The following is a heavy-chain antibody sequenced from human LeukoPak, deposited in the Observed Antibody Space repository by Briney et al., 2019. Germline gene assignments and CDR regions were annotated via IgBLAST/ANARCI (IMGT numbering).Heavy chain of an antibody. D-gene: IGHD6-25*01. CDR3: ARAATERYYYGMDV. CDR1: RFTFSSYW. CDR2: INSDGSST. J-gene: IGHJ6*02. Sequence: PGGSLRLSCAASRFTFSSYWMHWVRQAPGKGLVWVSRINSDGSSTSYADSVKGRFTISRDNAKNTLYLQMNSLRAEDTAVYYCARAATERYYYGMDVWGQGTTATVSS. V-gene: IGHV3-74*01.